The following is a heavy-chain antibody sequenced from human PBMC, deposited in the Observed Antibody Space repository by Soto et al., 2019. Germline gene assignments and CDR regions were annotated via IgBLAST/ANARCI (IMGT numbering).Heavy chain of an antibody. V-gene: IGHV3-23*01. J-gene: IGHJ4*02. CDR2: ISGSGGST. D-gene: IGHD2-21*02. CDR3: AKDPGHIVVLTAG. Sequence: LRLSCAASGFTFSSYAMSWVRQAPGKGLEWVSAISGSGGSTYYADSVKGRFTISRDNSKNTLYLQMNSLRAEDTAVYYCAKDPGHIVVLTAGWGQGTLVTVSS. CDR1: GFTFSSYA.